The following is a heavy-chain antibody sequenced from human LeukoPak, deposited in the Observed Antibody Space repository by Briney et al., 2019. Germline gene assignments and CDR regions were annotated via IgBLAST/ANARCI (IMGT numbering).Heavy chain of an antibody. CDR2: IGREGRAK. V-gene: IGHV3-30*03. CDR1: GFTFSSHG. J-gene: IGHJ2*01. Sequence: QPGRSLRLSCAASGFTFSSHGMHWVRQAPGKGLEWVAVIGREGRAKYYADSVKGRFTISRDNSINTLYLEMNSLRDEDTAVYYCAREATWGNWYFDLWGRGTLVTVSS. D-gene: IGHD3-16*01. CDR3: AREATWGNWYFDL.